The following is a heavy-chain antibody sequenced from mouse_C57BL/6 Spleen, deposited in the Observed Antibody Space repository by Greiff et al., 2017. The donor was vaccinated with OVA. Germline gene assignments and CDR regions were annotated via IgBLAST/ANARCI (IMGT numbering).Heavy chain of an antibody. CDR1: GYTFTSYW. CDR3: ASVLANWDY. J-gene: IGHJ2*01. V-gene: IGHV1-52*01. Sequence: QVQLKQPGAELVRPGSSVKLSCKASGYTFTSYWMHWVKQRPIQGLEWIGNIDPSDSETHYNQKFKDKATLTVDKSSITAYMQRISLSSEDSAVYYCASVLANWDYWGQGTTLTVSS. D-gene: IGHD4-1*01. CDR2: IDPSDSET.